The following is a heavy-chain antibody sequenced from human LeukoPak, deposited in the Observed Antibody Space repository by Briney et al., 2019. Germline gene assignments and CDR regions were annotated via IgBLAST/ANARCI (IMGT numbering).Heavy chain of an antibody. Sequence: SETLSLTCTVSGGSISSTIFYWGWNRQPPGKGLEWIGSINYSGDTHYNPSLKSRVTISLDTSKNQVSLTLRSVTAADTAVYYCAREERGEMTTSPLDYWGQGTRVTVSS. CDR1: GGSISSTIFY. D-gene: IGHD5-24*01. CDR2: INYSGDT. J-gene: IGHJ4*02. V-gene: IGHV4-39*02. CDR3: AREERGEMTTSPLDY.